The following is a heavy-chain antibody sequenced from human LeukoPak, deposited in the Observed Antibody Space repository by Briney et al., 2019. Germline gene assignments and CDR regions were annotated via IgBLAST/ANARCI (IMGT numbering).Heavy chain of an antibody. Sequence: GGSLRLSCAASGFTFSSYWMSWVRQAPGKGLEWVANIKQDGSEKYYVDSVKGRFTISRDNAKNSLYLQMNSLRAEDTAVYYCARDPGYCSGGSCYYYYMDVWGKGTTVTVSS. CDR3: ARDPGYCSGGSCYYYYMDV. V-gene: IGHV3-7*01. J-gene: IGHJ6*03. D-gene: IGHD2-15*01. CDR1: GFTFSSYW. CDR2: IKQDGSEK.